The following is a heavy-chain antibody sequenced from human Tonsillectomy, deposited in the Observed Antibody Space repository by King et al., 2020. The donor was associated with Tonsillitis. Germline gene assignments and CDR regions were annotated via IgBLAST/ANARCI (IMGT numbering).Heavy chain of an antibody. CDR3: ARRLTGYSSGWVEDNWFDP. CDR1: GGSISSYY. Sequence: QLQESGPGLVKPSETLSLTCTVSGGSISSYYWSWIRQPPGKGLEWIGYIYYSGSTNYNPSLKSRVTISVDTSKNQFSLKLSSVTAADTAVYYCARRLTGYSSGWVEDNWFDPWGQGTLVTVSS. J-gene: IGHJ5*02. V-gene: IGHV4-59*08. D-gene: IGHD6-19*01. CDR2: IYYSGST.